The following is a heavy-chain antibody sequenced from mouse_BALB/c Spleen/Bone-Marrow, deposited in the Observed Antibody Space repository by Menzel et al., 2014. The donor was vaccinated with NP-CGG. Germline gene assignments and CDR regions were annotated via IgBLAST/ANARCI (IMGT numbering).Heavy chain of an antibody. D-gene: IGHD1-1*01. J-gene: IGHJ4*01. CDR2: IDPANGNT. V-gene: IGHV14-3*02. CDR3: ARYGGRYYAMDY. Sequence: VQLQQSGAELVKPGASVKLSCTASGFNIKDTYMHWVKQRPEQGLEWIGRIDPANGNTNYDPRFQGKATITADTSSNTAYLQLSSLTSEGTAVYYCARYGGRYYAMDYWGQGTSVTVSS. CDR1: GFNIKDTY.